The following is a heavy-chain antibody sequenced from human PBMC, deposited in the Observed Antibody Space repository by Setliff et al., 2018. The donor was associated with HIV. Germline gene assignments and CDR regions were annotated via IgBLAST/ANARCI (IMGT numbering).Heavy chain of an antibody. J-gene: IGHJ4*02. V-gene: IGHV4-61*08. CDR1: GGSISSGGYY. CDR2: MYHSGST. CDR3: ARDSGGYNYGFAVGSFDY. Sequence: SETLSLTCTVSGGSISSGGYYWSWIRQHPGKGLEWIGYMYHSGSTNYNPSLKSRITISIDTSKSQFSLKLTSVAAADTAVYYCARDSGGYNYGFAVGSFDYWGQGALVTVSS. D-gene: IGHD5-18*01.